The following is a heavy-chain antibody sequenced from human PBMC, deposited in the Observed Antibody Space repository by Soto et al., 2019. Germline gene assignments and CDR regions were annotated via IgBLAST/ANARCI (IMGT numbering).Heavy chain of an antibody. J-gene: IGHJ4*02. D-gene: IGHD6-19*01. CDR2: ISGSGVST. CDR1: GFTFSSYA. Sequence: EVQVLESGGGLVQPGGSLRLSCAASGFTFSSYAMSWVRQAPGKGLEWVSAISGSGVSTYYADSVKGRFTISRDNSKNPLYLQMNRLRAEDTAVYYCAKEYEYSSGWERIDYWGQGTLVTVSS. CDR3: AKEYEYSSGWERIDY. V-gene: IGHV3-23*01.